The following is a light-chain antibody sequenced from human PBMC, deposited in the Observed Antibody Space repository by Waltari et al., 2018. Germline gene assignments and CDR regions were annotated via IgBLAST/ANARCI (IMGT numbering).Light chain of an antibody. CDR2: GAS. J-gene: IGKJ2*01. Sequence: WSASQSLTGRYLAWYQQKPGQAPRLLIYGASSRAAGIPDRFSGSGSGTDFTLTISRLEPEDFAVYYCQQYGSSVMYTFGQGTKLETK. CDR1: QSLTGRY. CDR3: QQYGSSVMYT. V-gene: IGKV3-20*01.